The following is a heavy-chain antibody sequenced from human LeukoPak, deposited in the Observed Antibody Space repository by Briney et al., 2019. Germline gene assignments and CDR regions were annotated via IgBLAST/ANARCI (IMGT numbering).Heavy chain of an antibody. CDR3: ARDIDYNIDY. CDR2: INANNGNI. Sequence: ASVKVSCKASGYTFTKYGVSWVRQAPGQGLEWIGWINANNGNINYAQNLQGRVTVTTDTSTNTTYMELRSLRSDDTAVYYCARDIDYNIDYWGQGTLVTVSS. D-gene: IGHD3-9*01. CDR1: GYTFTKYG. V-gene: IGHV1-18*04. J-gene: IGHJ4*02.